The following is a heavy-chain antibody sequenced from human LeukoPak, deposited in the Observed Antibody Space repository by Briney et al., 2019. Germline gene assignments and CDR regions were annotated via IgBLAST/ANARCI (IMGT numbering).Heavy chain of an antibody. CDR1: GFTFSSYG. J-gene: IGHJ4*02. CDR3: AKDGGYCSSTSCLDY. V-gene: IGHV3-30*18. Sequence: PGGSLRLSCAASGFTFSSYGMHWVRQAPGKGLEWVAVISYDGSNKYYADSVKGRFTISRDNSKNTLYLQMNSLRAEDTAVYYCAKDGGYCSSTSCLDYWGQGTLVTVSS. D-gene: IGHD2-2*01. CDR2: ISYDGSNK.